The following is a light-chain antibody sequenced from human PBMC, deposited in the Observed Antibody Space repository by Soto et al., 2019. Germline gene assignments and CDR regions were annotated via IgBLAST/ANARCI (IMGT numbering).Light chain of an antibody. V-gene: IGKV2-28*01. CDR3: MQALQTPPFT. CDR1: QSLLHSNGYNY. CDR2: LGS. Sequence: DIVMTQSPLSLPVTPGEPASISCRSSQSLLHSNGYNYSDWYLQKPGQSPQLLIYLGSNRASGVPDRFSGSGSGTDFTLKISRVEAEDVGVYYCMQALQTPPFTFGPGTKVDIK. J-gene: IGKJ3*01.